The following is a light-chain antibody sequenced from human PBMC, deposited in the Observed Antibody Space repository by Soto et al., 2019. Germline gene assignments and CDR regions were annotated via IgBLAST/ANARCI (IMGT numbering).Light chain of an antibody. J-gene: IGKJ4*01. Sequence: AIQMTQSPSPTSASVGDRVTISCRASQAIYSYSVWYQPKAGQPPKLPVYDASTLQSGAPSRLTGSGSGTDFTLTISSRQTEDSATEYFHQVDYFPLTFGGGTKVEIK. CDR1: QAIYSY. CDR3: HQVDYFPLT. CDR2: DAS. V-gene: IGKV1D-13*01.